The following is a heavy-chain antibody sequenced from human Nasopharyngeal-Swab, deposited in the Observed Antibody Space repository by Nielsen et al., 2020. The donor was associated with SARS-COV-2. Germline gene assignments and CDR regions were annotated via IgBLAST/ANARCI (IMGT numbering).Heavy chain of an antibody. D-gene: IGHD2-21*02. CDR3: ARGSCGGDCYSANFDY. Sequence: GESLKISCAASGFTFSTYWMTWVRQAPGKGLEWVANIKEDGSEKYYVDSVKGRFTISRDNAKNSLYLQMNSLRPEDTAVYYCARGSCGGDCYSANFDYWGQGTLVTVSS. CDR1: GFTFSTYW. CDR2: IKEDGSEK. J-gene: IGHJ4*02. V-gene: IGHV3-7*01.